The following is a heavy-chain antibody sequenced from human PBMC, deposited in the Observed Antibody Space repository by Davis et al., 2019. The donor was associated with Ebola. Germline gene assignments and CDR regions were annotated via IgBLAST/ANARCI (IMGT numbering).Heavy chain of an antibody. D-gene: IGHD3-16*02. Sequence: GESLKISCAASGFTFSSYWMHWVRQAPGKGLVWVSRINTDGSSTTYADSVKGRFTISRDNAKNSLYLQMNSLRAEDTAVYYCARVSEYGMDVWGKGTTVTVSS. J-gene: IGHJ6*04. CDR1: GFTFSSYW. V-gene: IGHV3-74*01. CDR2: INTDGSST. CDR3: ARVSEYGMDV.